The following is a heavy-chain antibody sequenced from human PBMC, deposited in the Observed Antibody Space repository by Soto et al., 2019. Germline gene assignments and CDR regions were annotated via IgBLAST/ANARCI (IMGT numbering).Heavy chain of an antibody. D-gene: IGHD1-26*01. Sequence: QVQLVQSGAEVKKPGSSVKVSCKASGGTFSSYSINWVRQAPGQGLEWMGEIIPIFGTANYAQKFQGRVTITAAESTSTAYMELSSLRSEYTAVYYCARDGGRHSGGIDYWGQGTRVTVSS. J-gene: IGHJ4*02. CDR1: GGTFSSYS. V-gene: IGHV1-69*01. CDR3: ARDGGRHSGGIDY. CDR2: IIPIFGTA.